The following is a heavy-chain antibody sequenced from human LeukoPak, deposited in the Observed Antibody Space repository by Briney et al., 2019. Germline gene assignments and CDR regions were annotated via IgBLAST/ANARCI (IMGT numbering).Heavy chain of an antibody. CDR3: ARDQSLAEV. CDR1: GGSISSSSYY. J-gene: IGHJ3*01. CDR2: TYYSGST. V-gene: IGHV4-39*07. Sequence: SETLSLTCTVSGGSISSSSYYWGWIRQPPGKGLEWIGSTYYSGSTYYNPSLKSRVTISVDTSKNQFSLKLSSVTAADTAVYYCARDQSLAEVWGQGTMVTVSS.